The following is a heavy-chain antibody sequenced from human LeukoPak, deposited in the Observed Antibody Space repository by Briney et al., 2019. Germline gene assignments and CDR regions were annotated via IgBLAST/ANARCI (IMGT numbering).Heavy chain of an antibody. CDR2: INHSGST. CDR3: ARAPRGGYGSGSYHYDY. V-gene: IGHV4-34*01. J-gene: IGHJ4*02. CDR1: GGSFSGYY. D-gene: IGHD3-10*01. Sequence: SETLSLTCAVYGGSFSGYYWSWIRQPPGKGLEWIGEINHSGSTNYNPSLKSRVTISVDTSKNQFSLKLSSVTAADTAVYYCARAPRGGYGSGSYHYDYWGQGTLVTVSS.